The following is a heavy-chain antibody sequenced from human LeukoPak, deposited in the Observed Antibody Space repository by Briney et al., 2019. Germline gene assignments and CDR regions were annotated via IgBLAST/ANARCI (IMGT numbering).Heavy chain of an antibody. V-gene: IGHV4-34*01. Sequence: SETLSLTCAVYGGSFSGYYWSWIRQPPGKGLEWIGEINHSGSTNYNPSLKSRVTISVDTSKNQFSLKLSSVTAADTAVYHCARRRLRYHPGFDPWGQGTLVTVSS. CDR2: INHSGST. J-gene: IGHJ5*02. D-gene: IGHD3-9*01. CDR1: GGSFSGYY. CDR3: ARRRLRYHPGFDP.